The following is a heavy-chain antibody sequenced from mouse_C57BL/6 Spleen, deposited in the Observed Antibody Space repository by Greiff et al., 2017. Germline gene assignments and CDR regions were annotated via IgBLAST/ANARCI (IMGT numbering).Heavy chain of an antibody. J-gene: IGHJ4*01. Sequence: VQLQQSGAELARPGASVKLSCKASGYTFTSYGISWVKQRTGQGLEWIGEIYPRSGNTYYNEKFKGKATLTADKSSSTAYMELRSLTSEDSAVYFCARETYYRNYDDAMDYWGQGTSGTVSS. CDR3: ARETYYRNYDDAMDY. D-gene: IGHD2-5*01. V-gene: IGHV1-81*01. CDR2: IYPRSGNT. CDR1: GYTFTSYG.